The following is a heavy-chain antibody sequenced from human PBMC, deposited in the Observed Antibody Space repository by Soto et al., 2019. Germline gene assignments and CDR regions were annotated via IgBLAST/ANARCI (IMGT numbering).Heavy chain of an antibody. Sequence: QVQLVQSGAEVKKPGASVKVSCRASGYTFSNYDINWVRQAPGQGIEWMGWMNPYNGNTGYAQNFHGRVTMTRNTTISTAYMELGSLSSEDTAIYYCARGPGDLGYFDYWGQGALVTVSS. CDR1: GYTFSNYD. CDR3: ARGPGDLGYFDY. D-gene: IGHD3-10*01. J-gene: IGHJ4*02. V-gene: IGHV1-8*01. CDR2: MNPYNGNT.